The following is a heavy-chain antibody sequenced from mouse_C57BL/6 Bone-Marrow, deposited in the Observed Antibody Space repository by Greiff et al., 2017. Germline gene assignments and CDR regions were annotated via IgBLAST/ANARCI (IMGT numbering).Heavy chain of an antibody. V-gene: IGHV14-4*01. J-gene: IGHJ4*01. D-gene: IGHD1-1*01. CDR1: GFNIKDDY. Sequence: EVQLQQSGAELVRPGASVKLSCTASGFNIKDDYMHWVKQRPEQGLERIGWIDPENGDTEYASKFQGKATITADTSSNTAYLQLSSLTSEDTAVYYCTTGSSYAMDYWGQGTSVTVSS. CDR3: TTGSSYAMDY. CDR2: IDPENGDT.